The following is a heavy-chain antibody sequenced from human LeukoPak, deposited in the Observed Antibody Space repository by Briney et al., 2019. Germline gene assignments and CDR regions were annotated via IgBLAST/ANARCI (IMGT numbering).Heavy chain of an antibody. D-gene: IGHD3-22*01. J-gene: IGHJ4*02. CDR1: GGSISSSSYY. CDR3: ARGGGYYYDSSGPSFDY. V-gene: IGHV4-39*07. Sequence: SETLSLTCTVSGGSISSSSYYWGWLRQPPGKGLEWLGSIYYSGSTYYNPSLKSRVTISVDTSKNQFSLKLSSVTAADTAVYYCARGGGYYYDSSGPSFDYWGQGTLVTVSS. CDR2: IYYSGST.